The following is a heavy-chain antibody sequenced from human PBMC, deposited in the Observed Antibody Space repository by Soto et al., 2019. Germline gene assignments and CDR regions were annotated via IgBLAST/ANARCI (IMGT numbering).Heavy chain of an antibody. Sequence: PGGSLRLSCAASGFTFSSYAMHWVRQAPGKGLEWVAXXXXXXXXXXXXXXVKGRFTISRDNSKNTLYLQMNSLRAEDTAVYYCARGSVVVVITGPYYFDYWGQGTLVTVSS. J-gene: IGHJ4*02. CDR3: ARGSVVVVITGPYYFDY. CDR2: XXXXXXXX. D-gene: IGHD3-22*01. V-gene: IGHV3-30*04. CDR1: GFTFSSYA.